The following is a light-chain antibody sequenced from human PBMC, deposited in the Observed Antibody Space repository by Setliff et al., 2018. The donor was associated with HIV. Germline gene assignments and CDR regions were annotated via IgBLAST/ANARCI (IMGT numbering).Light chain of an antibody. CDR1: SGDIGRYNY. Sequence: QSALTQPASVSGSPGQSITISCTGTSGDIGRYNYASWYQQHPGKAPKLMIYDVNNRPSGVSNRFSGSKSGNTASLTISGLQAEDEADYYCSSYTRTTTLVFGTGTKVTVL. CDR2: DVN. V-gene: IGLV2-14*03. J-gene: IGLJ1*01. CDR3: SSYTRTTTLV.